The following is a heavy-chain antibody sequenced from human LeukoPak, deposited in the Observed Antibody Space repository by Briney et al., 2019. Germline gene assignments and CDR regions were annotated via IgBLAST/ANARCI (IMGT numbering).Heavy chain of an antibody. CDR1: GGSISSSNW. Sequence: SGTLSLTCAVSGGSISSSNWWSWVRQPPGKGLEWIGEIYHSGSTNYNPSLKSRVTISVDKSKNHLSLKLSSVTAADTAVYYCARPPLGRFGFDIWGQGTMVAVSS. V-gene: IGHV4-4*02. CDR2: IYHSGST. J-gene: IGHJ3*02. CDR3: ARPPLGRFGFDI. D-gene: IGHD3-3*01.